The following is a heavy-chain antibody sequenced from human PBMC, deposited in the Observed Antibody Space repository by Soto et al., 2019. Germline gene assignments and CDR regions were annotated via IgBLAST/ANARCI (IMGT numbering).Heavy chain of an antibody. Sequence: QDQLVQSGAEVKKPGASVKVSCKAFVIGDGIRWVRQAPGQGLEWMGWINVYNDNTEYAPKFQGRVNMTTDTSTNTVYMALRSLRSDDTAVYYCARRGPQYMDVWGKGTTVTVSS. CDR2: INVYNDNT. CDR1: VIGDG. CDR3: ARRGPQYMDV. V-gene: IGHV1-18*01. D-gene: IGHD3-10*01. J-gene: IGHJ6*04.